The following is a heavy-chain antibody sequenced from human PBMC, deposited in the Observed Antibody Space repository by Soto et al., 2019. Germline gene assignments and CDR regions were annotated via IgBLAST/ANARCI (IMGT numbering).Heavy chain of an antibody. D-gene: IGHD2-21*02. CDR1: GFTLSTYR. CDR2: ITSSNSDI. CDR3: ARDPLDCGGDCSRADY. J-gene: IGHJ4*02. Sequence: EVQLVESGGGLVKPGGSLRLSCAASGFTLSTYRMNWVRQAPGKGLEWVSSITSSNSDIYYADSVKGRFTISRDSAKNSLYLQLSSLRVEDTAVYYCARDPLDCGGDCSRADYWGQGTLVTVSS. V-gene: IGHV3-21*01.